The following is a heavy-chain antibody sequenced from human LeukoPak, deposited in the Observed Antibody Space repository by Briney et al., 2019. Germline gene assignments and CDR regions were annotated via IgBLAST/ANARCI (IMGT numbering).Heavy chain of an antibody. CDR1: GGSITNTNY. CDR3: AREGGPYRPLDY. Sequence: NPSGTLSLTCGVSGGSITNTNYWTWVRQPPGKGLEWIGEVNLQGSTNYSPSLMGRVAISVDTSENHISLQLTSVTAADTAVYYCAREGGPYRPLDYSGQGTLVTLSS. J-gene: IGHJ4*02. CDR2: VNLQGST. V-gene: IGHV4-4*02.